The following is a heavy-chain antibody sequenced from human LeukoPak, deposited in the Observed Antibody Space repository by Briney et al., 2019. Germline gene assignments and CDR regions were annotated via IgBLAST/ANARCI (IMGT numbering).Heavy chain of an antibody. CDR1: GFTFSSYA. V-gene: IGHV3-23*01. CDR3: AKDESCLVATTPFTIEMATILGY. D-gene: IGHD5-24*01. Sequence: GGSLRLFCAASGFTFSSYAMSWVRQAPGKGLEWVSAISGSGGSTYYADSVKGRFTISRDNSKNTLYLQMNSLRAEDTAVYYCAKDESCLVATTPFTIEMATILGYWGQGTLVTVSS. J-gene: IGHJ4*02. CDR2: ISGSGGST.